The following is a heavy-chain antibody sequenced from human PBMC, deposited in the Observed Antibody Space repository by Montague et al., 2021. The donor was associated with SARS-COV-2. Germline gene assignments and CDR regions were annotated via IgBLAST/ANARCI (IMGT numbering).Heavy chain of an antibody. CDR2: IYYSGST. Sequence: SETLSLTCTVSGGSISSSNYYWGWIRQPPGKGLEWIGSIYYSGSTYYXPSLKSRVTISVDTSKKQFSLKLSSVTAADTAVYYCARETYTRGWLQQFDYWGQGTLVTVSS. CDR3: ARETYTRGWLQQFDY. D-gene: IGHD6-19*01. J-gene: IGHJ4*02. V-gene: IGHV4-39*01. CDR1: GGSISSSNYY.